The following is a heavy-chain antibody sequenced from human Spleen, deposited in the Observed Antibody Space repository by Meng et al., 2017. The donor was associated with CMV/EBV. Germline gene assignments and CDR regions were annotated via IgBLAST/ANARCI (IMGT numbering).Heavy chain of an antibody. Sequence: SETLSLTCTVSGGSISSSSYYWGWIHQPPGKGLEWIGSIYYSGSTYYNPSLKSRVTISVDTSKNQFSLKLSSVTAADTAVYYCARLVFGVALIDYWGQGTLVTVSS. CDR1: GGSISSSSYY. J-gene: IGHJ4*02. CDR2: IYYSGST. CDR3: ARLVFGVALIDY. V-gene: IGHV4-39*07. D-gene: IGHD3-3*01.